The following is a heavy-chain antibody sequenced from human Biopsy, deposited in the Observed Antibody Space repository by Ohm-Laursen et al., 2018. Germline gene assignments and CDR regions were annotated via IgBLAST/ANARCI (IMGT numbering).Heavy chain of an antibody. D-gene: IGHD3-22*01. CDR2: INPNNDNT. V-gene: IGHV1-46*01. J-gene: IGHJ4*02. CDR1: GYTFTSYY. CDR3: ARGPRGLVVITTTALYFDY. Sequence: ATVKISCKASGYTFTSYYLHWVRQAPGQGLEWMGRINPNNDNTAYAQKFQGRITMTKDTSTSTVYMDLSSLTFDDSAVYYCARGPRGLVVITTTALYFDYWGQGNLVAVSS.